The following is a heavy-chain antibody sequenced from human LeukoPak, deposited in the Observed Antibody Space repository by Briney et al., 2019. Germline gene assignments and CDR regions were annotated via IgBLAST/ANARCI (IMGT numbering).Heavy chain of an antibody. Sequence: PGGSLRLSCAASGFTFSSYAMSWVRQAPGKGLEWISSIGGSGSSTYYAGSVKGRFTISRDNSKDTLYLQMNSLRAEDTAVYYCARDRIRGDYWGQGTLVTVSS. J-gene: IGHJ4*02. CDR2: IGGSGSST. CDR3: ARDRIRGDY. V-gene: IGHV3-23*01. D-gene: IGHD1-14*01. CDR1: GFTFSSYA.